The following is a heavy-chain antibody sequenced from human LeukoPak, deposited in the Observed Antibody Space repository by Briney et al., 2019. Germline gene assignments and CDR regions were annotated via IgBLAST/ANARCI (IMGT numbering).Heavy chain of an antibody. CDR1: GFTFSSYS. D-gene: IGHD4-11*01. CDR2: ISSSSSYI. CDR3: ARDGGSNYVYGMDV. V-gene: IGHV3-21*01. J-gene: IGHJ6*02. Sequence: GGSLRLSCAASGFTFSSYSMNWVRQAPGKGLEWVSSISSSSSYIYYADSVKGRFTISRDNAKNSLYLQMNSLRAEDTAVYYCARDGGSNYVYGMDVWGQGTTVTVSS.